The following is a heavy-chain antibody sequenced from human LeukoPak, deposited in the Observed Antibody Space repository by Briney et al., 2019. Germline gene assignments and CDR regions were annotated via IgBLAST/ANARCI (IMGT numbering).Heavy chain of an antibody. CDR2: IYYSGST. CDR3: ARDSGYSSSWYDYYYGMDV. V-gene: IGHV4-59*01. Sequence: SETLSLTCTVSGGSISSYYWSWIRQPPGKGLEWIGYIYYSGSTNYNPSLKSRVTISVDTSKNQFSLKLSSVTAADTAVYYCARDSGYSSSWYDYYYGMDVWGQGTTVTVSS. D-gene: IGHD6-13*01. CDR1: GGSISSYY. J-gene: IGHJ6*02.